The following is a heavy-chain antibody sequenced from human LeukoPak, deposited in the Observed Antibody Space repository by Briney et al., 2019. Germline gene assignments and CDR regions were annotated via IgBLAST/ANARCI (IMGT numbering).Heavy chain of an antibody. CDR1: GYTFTGYY. CDR2: INPNSGGT. V-gene: IGHV1-2*04. D-gene: IGHD2-15*01. J-gene: IGHJ6*02. Sequence: ASVKVSCKASGYTFTGYYMHWVRQAPGQGLEWMGWINPNSGGTNYAQKFQGWVTMTRDTSISTAYMELSRLRSDDTAVYYCARVRGYCSSGSCGMVVWGQGTTVTVSS. CDR3: ARVRGYCSSGSCGMVV.